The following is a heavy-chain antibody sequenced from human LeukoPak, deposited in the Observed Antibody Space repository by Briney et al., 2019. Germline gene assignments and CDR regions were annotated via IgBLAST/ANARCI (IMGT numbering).Heavy chain of an antibody. D-gene: IGHD2-2*01. CDR3: AKDPSCSSTSCYSYGMDV. CDR1: GFTFSSYA. CDR2: ISGSGGST. Sequence: GGSLRLSCAASGFTFSSYAMSWVRQAPGKGLEWVSAISGSGGSTYYADSVKGRFTISRDNSKNTLYLQMNSLRAEDTAVYYCAKDPSCSSTSCYSYGMDVWGQGTTVTVSS. V-gene: IGHV3-23*01. J-gene: IGHJ6*02.